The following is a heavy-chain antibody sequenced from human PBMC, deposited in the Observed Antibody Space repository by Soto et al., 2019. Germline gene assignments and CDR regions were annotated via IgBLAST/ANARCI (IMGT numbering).Heavy chain of an antibody. D-gene: IGHD5-12*01. CDR2: ISGSGGST. CDR1: GFTFSSYA. V-gene: IGHV3-23*01. Sequence: EVQLLESGGDLVQPGGSLRLSCAASGFTFSSYAMRWVRQAPGKGLEWVSVISGSGGSTYYADSVKGRFTISRDNSKYTLYLQMNSLRAEDTAVYYCAKGPSGYPGSYCFDYWGQGTLVTVSS. CDR3: AKGPSGYPGSYCFDY. J-gene: IGHJ4*02.